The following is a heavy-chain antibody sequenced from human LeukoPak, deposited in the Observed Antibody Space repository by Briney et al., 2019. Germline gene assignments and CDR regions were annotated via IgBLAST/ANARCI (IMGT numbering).Heavy chain of an antibody. J-gene: IGHJ3*02. Sequence: GGSLRLSCAASGFTFSSYSMNWVRQAPGKGLEWVSSISSSSSYIYYADSVKGRFTISRDNVKNSLYLQMNSLRAEDTAVYYCARGPFDAFDIWGQGTMVTVSS. CDR3: ARGPFDAFDI. CDR2: ISSSSSYI. V-gene: IGHV3-21*01. CDR1: GFTFSSYS.